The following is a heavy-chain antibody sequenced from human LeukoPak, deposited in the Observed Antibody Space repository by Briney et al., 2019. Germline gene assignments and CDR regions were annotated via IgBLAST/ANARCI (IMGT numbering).Heavy chain of an antibody. D-gene: IGHD2-8*02. V-gene: IGHV3-30*03. J-gene: IGHJ4*02. CDR1: GFTFNNYG. CDR2: ISYDGSSK. CDR3: ARGGTGAFDY. Sequence: GGSLRLSCAASGFTFNNYGMHWVRQAPGKGLEWVAFISYDGSSKNYADSVKGRFTISRDNAKNLLFLQMNSLRVEDTALYYCARGGTGAFDYWGQGILVTVSS.